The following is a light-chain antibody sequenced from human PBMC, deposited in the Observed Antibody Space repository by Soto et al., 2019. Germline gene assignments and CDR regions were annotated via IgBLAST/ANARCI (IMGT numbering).Light chain of an antibody. Sequence: EIVLTQSPATLSLSPGERATLSCRASQSVSSYLAWYQQKPGQAPRLLIYDASNRATGIPARFSGSWSGTDFTLTISSLEPEDFAVYYCQQRSNWRALTFGGGTKV. CDR3: QQRSNWRALT. V-gene: IGKV3-11*01. CDR2: DAS. CDR1: QSVSSY. J-gene: IGKJ4*01.